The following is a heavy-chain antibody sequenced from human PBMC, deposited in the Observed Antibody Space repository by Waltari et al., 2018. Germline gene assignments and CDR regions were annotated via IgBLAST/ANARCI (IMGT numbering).Heavy chain of an antibody. CDR1: GGSISSSNW. J-gene: IGHJ4*02. CDR3: ARTLYDYGDPFDY. CDR2: IYHSGST. D-gene: IGHD4-17*01. V-gene: IGHV4-4*02. Sequence: VSGGSISSSNWWSWVRQPPGKGLEWIGEIYHSGSTNYNPSLKSRVTISVDKSKNQFSLKLSSVTAADTAVYYCARTLYDYGDPFDYWGQGTLVTVSS.